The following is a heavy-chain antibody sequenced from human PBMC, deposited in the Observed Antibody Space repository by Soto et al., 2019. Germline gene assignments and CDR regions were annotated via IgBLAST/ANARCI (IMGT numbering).Heavy chain of an antibody. D-gene: IGHD6-13*01. V-gene: IGHV3-30*03. CDR3: ATEGESSSWYDYYYGMDV. Sequence: GGSLRLSCAASGFTFSSYAMHWVRQAPGKGLEWVSVISDDGSNKYYSDSVKGRFTISRDNSKKTLYLQMNSLRAEDTAVYYCATEGESSSWYDYYYGMDVWGQGTTVTVSS. CDR1: GFTFSSYA. J-gene: IGHJ6*02. CDR2: ISDDGSNK.